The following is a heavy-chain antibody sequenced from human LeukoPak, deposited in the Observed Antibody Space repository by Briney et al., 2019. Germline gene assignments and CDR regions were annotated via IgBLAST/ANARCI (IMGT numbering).Heavy chain of an antibody. J-gene: IGHJ6*03. CDR1: GFTFSSYS. CDR2: ISGSGGST. CDR3: AKGTRGYYYYYMDV. D-gene: IGHD2-2*01. Sequence: GGSLRLSCAASGFTFSSYSMNWVRQAPGKGLEWDSAISGSGGSTYYADSVKGRFTISRDNSKNTLYLQMNSLRAEDTAVYYCAKGTRGYYYYYMDVWGKGTTVTVSS. V-gene: IGHV3-23*01.